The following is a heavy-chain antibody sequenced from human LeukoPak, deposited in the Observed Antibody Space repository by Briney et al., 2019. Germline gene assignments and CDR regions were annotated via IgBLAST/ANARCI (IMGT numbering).Heavy chain of an antibody. CDR2: IYHSGST. D-gene: IGHD3-22*01. CDR3: ARRLLPFDP. CDR1: GGSISSSSYY. V-gene: IGHV4-39*01. Sequence: PSETLSLTCTVSGGSISSSSYYWGWIRQPPGKGLEWIGSIYHSGSTYYNPSLKSRVTISVDTSKNQFSLKLSSVTAADTAVYYCARRLLPFDPWGQGTLVTVSS. J-gene: IGHJ5*02.